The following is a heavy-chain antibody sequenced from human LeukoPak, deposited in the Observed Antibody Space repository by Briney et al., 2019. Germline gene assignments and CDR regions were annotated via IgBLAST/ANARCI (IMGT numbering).Heavy chain of an antibody. CDR1: GGSISSSSYY. J-gene: IGHJ5*02. D-gene: IGHD3-22*01. CDR2: IYYSGRT. Sequence: SETLSLTCTVSGGSISSSSYYWGWIRQPPGKGLEWIGSIYYSGRTYYKSSLKSRVTISVDTSKNQFSLKLSSVTAADTAVYYCATSMYYYDGSGYSWGQGTLVTVSS. CDR3: ATSMYYYDGSGYS. V-gene: IGHV4-39*01.